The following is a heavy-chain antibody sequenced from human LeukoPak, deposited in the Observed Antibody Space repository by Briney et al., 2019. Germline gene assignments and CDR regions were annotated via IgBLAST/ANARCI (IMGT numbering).Heavy chain of an antibody. CDR1: GLIFHNYA. J-gene: IGHJ3*02. Sequence: GGSLRLSCAASGLIFHNYALVWIRRAPGKGPEWVSAILGGGGTFYADAVKGRFTISRDNAKNSLYLQMNSLRAEDTAVYYCARDAITSSHRRDAFDIWGQGTMVTVSS. D-gene: IGHD2-2*01. CDR3: ARDAITSSHRRDAFDI. CDR2: ILGGGGT. V-gene: IGHV3-23*01.